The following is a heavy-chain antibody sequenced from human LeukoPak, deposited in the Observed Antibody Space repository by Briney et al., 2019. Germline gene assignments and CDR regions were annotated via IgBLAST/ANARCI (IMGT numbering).Heavy chain of an antibody. CDR3: ARGVSSGWSLDAFDI. CDR2: ISAYNGNT. J-gene: IGHJ3*02. V-gene: IGHV1-18*01. D-gene: IGHD6-19*01. Sequence: VASVTVSCKASGYTFTSYGISWVRQAPGQGLEWMGWISAYNGNTNYAQKLQGRVTMTTDTSTSTAYMELRSLRSGDTAVYYCARGVSSGWSLDAFDIWGQGTMVTVSS. CDR1: GYTFTSYG.